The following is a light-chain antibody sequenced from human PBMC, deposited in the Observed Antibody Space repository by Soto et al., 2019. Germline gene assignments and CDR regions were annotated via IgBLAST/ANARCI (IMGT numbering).Light chain of an antibody. CDR3: QQYYSTPLT. Sequence: DIVMTQSPDSLAVSLGERATINCKSSQNLLYSSDNKNYLAWFQQKPGQPPKKLIYWASTRGSGVPDRFSGSGSGTDFALTISSLQAEAVAVYYCQQYYSTPLTFGGGTKVEIK. CDR2: WAS. V-gene: IGKV4-1*01. J-gene: IGKJ4*01. CDR1: QNLLYSSDNKNY.